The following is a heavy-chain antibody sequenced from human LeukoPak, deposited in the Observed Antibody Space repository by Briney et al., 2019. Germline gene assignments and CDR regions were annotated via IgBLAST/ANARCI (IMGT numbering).Heavy chain of an antibody. CDR3: AKDAGYTDYYYYYMDV. D-gene: IGHD5-18*01. Sequence: GGSLRLSCAASGFTFSSYAMSWVRQAPGEGLEWVSGICGSGDSTYYADSVKRRFTITRDNSKNTLYLQMNSLRAEDTAVYYCAKDAGYTDYYYYYMDVWDKATTVTASS. CDR1: GFTFSSYA. J-gene: IGHJ6*03. V-gene: IGHV3-23*01. CDR2: ICGSGDST.